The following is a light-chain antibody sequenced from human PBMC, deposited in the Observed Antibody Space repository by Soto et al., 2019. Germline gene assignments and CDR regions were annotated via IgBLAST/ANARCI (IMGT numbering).Light chain of an antibody. J-gene: IGLJ1*01. CDR1: SNDVGGYNY. V-gene: IGLV2-14*01. CDR3: NSYTTSNTRQIV. Sequence: QSVLTQPSSVSWSPGQSITISCTGTSNDVGGYNYVSWYQQHPGKAPKFMIYDVSNRPSGVSTRFSGSKSGNTASLTISGLQAEDEADYYCNSYTTSNTRQIVFVTGTKVTVL. CDR2: DVS.